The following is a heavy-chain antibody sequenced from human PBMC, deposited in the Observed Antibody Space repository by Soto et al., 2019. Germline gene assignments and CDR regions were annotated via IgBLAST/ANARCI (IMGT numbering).Heavy chain of an antibody. D-gene: IGHD4-4*01. CDR3: ASPLLYSTETDYYYYGMDV. Sequence: GESLKISCKGFGYSFTSYWIGWVRQMPGKGPEWMGVIYPGDSDTRYSPSFEGQVTISVDKSISTAYLQWSSLKASDTAMYYCASPLLYSTETDYYYYGMDVWGQGTTVTVSS. J-gene: IGHJ6*02. CDR2: IYPGDSDT. CDR1: GYSFTSYW. V-gene: IGHV5-51*01.